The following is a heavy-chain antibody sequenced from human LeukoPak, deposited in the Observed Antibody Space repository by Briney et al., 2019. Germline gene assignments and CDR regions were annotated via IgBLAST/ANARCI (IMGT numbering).Heavy chain of an antibody. D-gene: IGHD4-23*01. CDR2: ISGSGGGT. J-gene: IGHJ6*02. V-gene: IGHV3-23*01. Sequence: GGSLRLSCAASGFTFSSYAMSWIRQAPGKGLDWVSTISGSGGGTYYADSVTGRFTTSRDNSKNTLYLQMNSLRAEDTAVYYCAKAYAGNTYYYGMDVWGQGTTVTVSS. CDR1: GFTFSSYA. CDR3: AKAYAGNTYYYGMDV.